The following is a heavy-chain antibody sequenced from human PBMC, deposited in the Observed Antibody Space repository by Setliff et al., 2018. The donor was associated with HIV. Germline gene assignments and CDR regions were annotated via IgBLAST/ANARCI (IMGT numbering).Heavy chain of an antibody. CDR1: GGSISSSVYY. Sequence: PSETLSLTCTVSGGSISSSVYYWSWIRQHPGKGLEWIGYIYYSGSTYYNPSLKSRLTMSVDTSKNQFSLKLRFVTAADTAVYYCARLWLHYGDDIPKFDPWGPGTLVTVSS. V-gene: IGHV4-31*03. CDR3: ARLWLHYGDDIPKFDP. CDR2: IYYSGST. J-gene: IGHJ5*02. D-gene: IGHD4-17*01.